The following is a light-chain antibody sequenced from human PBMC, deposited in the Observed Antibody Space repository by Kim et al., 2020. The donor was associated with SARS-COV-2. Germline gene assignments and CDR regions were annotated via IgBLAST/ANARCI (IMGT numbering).Light chain of an antibody. V-gene: IGLV3-1*01. CDR1: NLENKY. J-gene: IGLJ1*01. Sequence: SATPGQTASISCYGDNLENKYASWYQQKPGQSPVLVIYEDTKRPSGIPERFSGSNSGNTATLTISGTLPMDEADYYCQAWDSSTYVFGTGTKVTVL. CDR2: EDT. CDR3: QAWDSSTYV.